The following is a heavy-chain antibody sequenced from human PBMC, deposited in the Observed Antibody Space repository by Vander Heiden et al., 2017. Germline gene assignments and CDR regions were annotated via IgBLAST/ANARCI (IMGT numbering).Heavy chain of an antibody. D-gene: IGHD6-6*01. CDR3: ARLAARHGDYYGMDV. J-gene: IGHJ6*02. Sequence: QVQLQQWGAGLLQPSETLSLTCAVYGGSFSGYYWSWIRQPPGKGLEWIGEINHSGSTNYNPSIKSRVTRAVDTSKNQFSLKLSSVTAADTAVYYCARLAARHGDYYGMDVWGQGTTVTVSS. V-gene: IGHV4-34*01. CDR1: GGSFSGYY. CDR2: INHSGST.